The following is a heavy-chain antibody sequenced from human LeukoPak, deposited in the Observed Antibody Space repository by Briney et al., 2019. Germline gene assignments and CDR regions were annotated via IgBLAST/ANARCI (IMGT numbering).Heavy chain of an antibody. Sequence: SETLSLTCTVPGGSMRSYYWSWIRQPPGKGLEWIGYIYFTGTSNYNPSLKSRVTMSVDTSENQFSLKLTSVTAADTAVYYCARLGYSSGWYGVDYWGQGTLVTVSS. CDR1: GGSMRSYY. CDR2: IYFTGTS. J-gene: IGHJ4*02. D-gene: IGHD6-19*01. V-gene: IGHV4-59*08. CDR3: ARLGYSSGWYGVDY.